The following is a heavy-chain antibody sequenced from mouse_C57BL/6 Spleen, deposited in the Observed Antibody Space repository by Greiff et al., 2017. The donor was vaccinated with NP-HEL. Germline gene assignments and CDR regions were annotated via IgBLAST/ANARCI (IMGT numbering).Heavy chain of an antibody. CDR1: GYAFSSYW. D-gene: IGHD2-4*01. V-gene: IGHV1-80*01. J-gene: IGHJ2*01. Sequence: QVQLKESGAELVKPGASVKISCKASGYAFSSYWMNWVKQRPGKGLEWIGQIYPGDGDTNYNGKFKGKATLTADKSSSTAYMQLSSLTSEDSAVYFCARGGYDYLYYFDYWGQGTTLTVSS. CDR2: IYPGDGDT. CDR3: ARGGYDYLYYFDY.